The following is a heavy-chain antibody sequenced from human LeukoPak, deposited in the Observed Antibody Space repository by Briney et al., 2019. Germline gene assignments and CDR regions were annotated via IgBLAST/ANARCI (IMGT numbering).Heavy chain of an antibody. CDR1: GFTFSSYW. CDR3: ARDRAHDYGGTYYFDY. CDR2: ISSSGSTI. Sequence: GGSLRLSCAASGFTFSSYWMSWVRQAPGKGLEWVSYISSSGSTIYYADSMKGRFTISRDNAKNSLYLQMNSLRAEDTAVYYCARDRAHDYGGTYYFDYWGQGTLVTVSS. V-gene: IGHV3-48*04. D-gene: IGHD4-23*01. J-gene: IGHJ4*02.